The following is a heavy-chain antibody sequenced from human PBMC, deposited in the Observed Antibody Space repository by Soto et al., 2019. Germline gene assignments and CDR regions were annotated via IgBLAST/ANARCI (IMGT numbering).Heavy chain of an antibody. D-gene: IGHD7-27*01. CDR1: GDSISSSVW. J-gene: IGHJ4*02. CDR2: VFHTGDT. V-gene: IGHV4-4*02. CDR3: ARKAWVRFDY. Sequence: KASETLSLTCAVSGDSISSSVWWTWVRQPPGKGLEWIGEVFHTGDTYFNPSLRSRVAMSVDKSTNEFSLKVTSVTAADTAIYYCARKAWVRFDYWGQGALVTVS.